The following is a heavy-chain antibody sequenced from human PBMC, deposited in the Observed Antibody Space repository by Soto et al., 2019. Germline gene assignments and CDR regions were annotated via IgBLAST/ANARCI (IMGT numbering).Heavy chain of an antibody. CDR1: GYTFTTDG. V-gene: IGHV1-18*01. CDR3: ARDFTKSSSWPYYFDY. CDR2: ISAYSGST. J-gene: IGHJ4*02. Sequence: QVQLVQSGAEVKKPGASVKVSCKASGYTFTTDGISWVRQAPGQGLEWMGWISAYSGSTKFAQKLQGRVTMTTDTSTTTAYMELRSPTSDDTAVYYCARDFTKSSSWPYYFDYWGQGTLVTVSS. D-gene: IGHD6-13*01.